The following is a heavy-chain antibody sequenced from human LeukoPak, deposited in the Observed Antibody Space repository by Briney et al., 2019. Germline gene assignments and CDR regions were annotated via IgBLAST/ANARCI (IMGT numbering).Heavy chain of an antibody. J-gene: IGHJ4*02. Sequence: GRSLRLSCAASGFTFSSYGMHWVRQAPGKGLEWVAVIWYDGSNKYYADSVKGRFTISRDNSKNTLYLQMNSLRAEDTAVYYCARGDGSSTSPDYWGQGTLVTVSS. CDR2: IWYDGSNK. CDR1: GFTFSSYG. D-gene: IGHD2-2*01. V-gene: IGHV3-33*01. CDR3: ARGDGSSTSPDY.